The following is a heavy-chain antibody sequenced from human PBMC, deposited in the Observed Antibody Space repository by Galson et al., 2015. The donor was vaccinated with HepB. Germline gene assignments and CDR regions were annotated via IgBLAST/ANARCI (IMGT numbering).Heavy chain of an antibody. CDR3: ARRDCSGGSCYSRLGAFDI. V-gene: IGHV7-4-1*02. D-gene: IGHD2-15*01. J-gene: IGHJ3*02. Sequence: VKVSCKASGYTFTSYAMNWVRQAPGQGLEWMGWINTNTGNPTYAQGFTGRFVFSLDTSVSTAYLQISSLKAEDTAVYYCARRDCSGGSCYSRLGAFDIWGQGTMVTVSS. CDR1: GYTFTSYA. CDR2: INTNTGNP.